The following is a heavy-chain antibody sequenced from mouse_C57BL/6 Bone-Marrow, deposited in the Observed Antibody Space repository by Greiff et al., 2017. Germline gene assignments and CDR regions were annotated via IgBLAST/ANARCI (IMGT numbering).Heavy chain of an antibody. Sequence: EVKLMESGPGLVKPSQSLSLTCSVTGYSITSGYYWNWIRQFPGNKLEWMGYISYDGSNNYNPSLKNRISITRDTSKNQFFLKLNSVTTEDTATYYCARDRYYYYAMDYWGQGTSVTVSS. J-gene: IGHJ4*01. CDR2: ISYDGSN. CDR3: ARDRYYYYAMDY. D-gene: IGHD1-1*01. V-gene: IGHV3-6*01. CDR1: GYSITSGYY.